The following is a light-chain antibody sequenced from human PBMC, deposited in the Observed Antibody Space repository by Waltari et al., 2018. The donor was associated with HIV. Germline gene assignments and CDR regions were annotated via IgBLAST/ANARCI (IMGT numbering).Light chain of an antibody. CDR3: AAWDVSLSGLWV. CDR1: SSNIAPNT. J-gene: IGLJ3*02. CDR2: HNH. Sequence: QSVMTQPPSASATPGPTVTISCSGSSSNIAPNTVNWYQQLPGTAPKLLIYHNHQLPSGVTDRFSGSTAGTSASLAISGLQAEDEAAYYCAAWDVSLSGLWVFGGGTKLTVL. V-gene: IGLV1-44*01.